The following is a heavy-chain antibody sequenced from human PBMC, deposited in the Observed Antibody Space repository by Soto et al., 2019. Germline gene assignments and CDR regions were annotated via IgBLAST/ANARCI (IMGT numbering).Heavy chain of an antibody. D-gene: IGHD1-26*01. V-gene: IGHV3-30*18. CDR2: ISYDGSNK. Sequence: GGSLRLSCEASGFSFRSYGLHWFRQAPGKGLEWVGLISYDGSNKFYADSVRGRFTISRDNSNNTLYLQMTSLRVEDTAVYYCAKDLFSGGSYPNWFDPWGHGTLVTVSS. CDR3: AKDLFSGGSYPNWFDP. J-gene: IGHJ5*02. CDR1: GFSFRSYG.